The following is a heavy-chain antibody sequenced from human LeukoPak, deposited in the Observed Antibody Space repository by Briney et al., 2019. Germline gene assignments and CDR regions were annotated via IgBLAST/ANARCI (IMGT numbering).Heavy chain of an antibody. Sequence: GGSLRLSCAASGFTFSGSAMHWVRQASGKGLEWVGRIRSKANSYAAAYAASVKGRFTISRDNAKNSLYLQMNSLRAEDTALYYCAKAPYSNNYFDYWGQGTLVTVSS. CDR3: AKAPYSNNYFDY. J-gene: IGHJ4*02. CDR1: GFTFSGSA. D-gene: IGHD4-4*01. V-gene: IGHV3-73*01. CDR2: IRSKANSYAA.